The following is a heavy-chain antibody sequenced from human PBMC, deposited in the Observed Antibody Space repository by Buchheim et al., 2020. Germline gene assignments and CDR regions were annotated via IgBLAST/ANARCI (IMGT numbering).Heavy chain of an antibody. CDR2: IKEDGSDK. D-gene: IGHD2-15*01. Sequence: EVQLVESGGGLVQPGGSLRLSCAASGFTFSTYWMSWVRQAPGKGLEWVANIKEDGSDKYYVDSVKGRFTVSRDNAKNSLSLQLNSLRSEDTAVYYCARDFWWLWDYWGQGTL. CDR3: ARDFWWLWDY. J-gene: IGHJ4*02. V-gene: IGHV3-7*01. CDR1: GFTFSTYW.